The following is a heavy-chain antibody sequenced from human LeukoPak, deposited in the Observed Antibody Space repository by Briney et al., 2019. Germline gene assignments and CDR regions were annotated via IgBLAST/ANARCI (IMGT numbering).Heavy chain of an antibody. CDR1: GGSISSDLYY. V-gene: IGHV4-61*10. Sequence: KTSETLSLTCTVSGGSISSDLYYWNWIRQPAGKGLEWIGRFYNSGRTNFNPSLKSRVTISVDTSKNQFSLKLSSVTAADTAVYYCARENTVTNRFDFWGQGTLVTVSS. CDR3: ARENTVTNRFDF. CDR2: FYNSGRT. D-gene: IGHD4-17*01. J-gene: IGHJ4*02.